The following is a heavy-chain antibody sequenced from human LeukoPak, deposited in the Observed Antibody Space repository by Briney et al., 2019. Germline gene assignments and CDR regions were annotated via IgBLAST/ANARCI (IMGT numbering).Heavy chain of an antibody. V-gene: IGHV6-1*01. CDR3: ARDPLVDP. J-gene: IGHJ5*02. CDR1: GDSVSSNKAA. Sequence: SQTLSLTCAISGDSVSSNKAAWNWIRQSPSRGLEWLGRTYYRFQWFFDYAVSVKSRITITPDTARNQFSLQLNSVTPEDTAVYYCARDPLVDPWGQGTLVTVSS. CDR2: TYYRFQWFF.